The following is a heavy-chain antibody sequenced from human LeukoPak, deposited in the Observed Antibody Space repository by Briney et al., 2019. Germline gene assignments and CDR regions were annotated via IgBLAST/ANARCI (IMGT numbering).Heavy chain of an antibody. Sequence: GGSLRLSCAASGFTFRNYAMSWVRQAPGKGLEWVSGIGDTGVSTYYTDSVKGRFTISRDKSKNTLYLQMNSLRTEDTAVYYCAKGGWLEYWGQGTLVTVSS. CDR3: AKGGWLEY. D-gene: IGHD6-19*01. V-gene: IGHV3-23*01. CDR2: IGDTGVST. J-gene: IGHJ4*02. CDR1: GFTFRNYA.